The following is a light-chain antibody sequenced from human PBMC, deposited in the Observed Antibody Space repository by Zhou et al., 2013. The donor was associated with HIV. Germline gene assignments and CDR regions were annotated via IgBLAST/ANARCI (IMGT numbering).Light chain of an antibody. CDR1: QSIRSY. V-gene: IGKV1-39*01. J-gene: IGKJ2*01. CDR3: QQSYSTPYT. CDR2: AAS. Sequence: DIQMTQSPSSLSASVGDRVTISCRASQSIRSYLNWYQQKPGKAPNLLIYAASSLQSGVPSRFSGSGSGTDFTLTISSLQPEDFATYYCQQSYSTPYTFGQGTKLEI.